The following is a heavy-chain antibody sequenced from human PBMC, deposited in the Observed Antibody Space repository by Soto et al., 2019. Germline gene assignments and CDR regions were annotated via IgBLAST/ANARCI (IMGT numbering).Heavy chain of an antibody. CDR1: GGPFSSYA. D-gene: IGHD2-2*01. J-gene: IGHJ6*01. V-gene: IGHV1-69*06. CDR2: IIPIFGTA. CDR3: ARKGCSSTSCPHSGMDV. Sequence: SVKVCFKASGGPFSSYAISWVRQAPGQGLEWMGGIIPIFGTANYAQKFQGRVTITADKSTSTAYMELSSLRSEDTAVYYCARKGCSSTSCPHSGMDVWGQGTTVTVSS.